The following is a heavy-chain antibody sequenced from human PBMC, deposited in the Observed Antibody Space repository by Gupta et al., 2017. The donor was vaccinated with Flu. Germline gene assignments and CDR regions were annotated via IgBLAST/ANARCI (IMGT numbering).Heavy chain of an antibody. V-gene: IGHV3-23*01. D-gene: IGHD6-13*01. Sequence: EVQLLESGGGLVQPGGSLRLSCVASGSTFSTSAMTWVRQAPGKGLEWVSTISGGGDSTYYADSVKGRFTISRDNSRNTRYLQMNSLRVEDTAIYYCAKRDSGSPARHFDYWGQGTLVTVSS. CDR2: ISGGGDST. J-gene: IGHJ4*02. CDR1: GSTFSTSA. CDR3: AKRDSGSPARHFDY.